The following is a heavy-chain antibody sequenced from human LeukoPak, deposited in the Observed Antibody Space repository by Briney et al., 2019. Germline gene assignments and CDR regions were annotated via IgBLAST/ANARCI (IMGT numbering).Heavy chain of an antibody. CDR3: ARRRVPGYFDY. J-gene: IGHJ4*02. V-gene: IGHV4-34*01. Sequence: PGGSLRLSCAASGFTFSNYWMSWIRQPPGKGLEWIGEINHSGSTNYNPSLKSRVTISVDTSKNQFSLKLSSVTAADTAVYYCARRRVPGYFDYWGQGTLVTVSS. CDR2: INHSGST. CDR1: GFTFSNYW.